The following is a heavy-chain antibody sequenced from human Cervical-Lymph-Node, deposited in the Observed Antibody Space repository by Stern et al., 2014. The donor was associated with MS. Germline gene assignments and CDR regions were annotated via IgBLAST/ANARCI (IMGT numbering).Heavy chain of an antibody. CDR1: GYSFPNYG. CDR2: ISPDNGNT. CDR3: ARERRGDFSDYYLDY. D-gene: IGHD2-21*02. J-gene: IGHJ4*02. V-gene: IGHV1-18*01. Sequence: VQLVESGAEVKQPGASVRVSCPASGYSFPNYGITWVRDVPGQGLAWLAWISPDNGNTVYAQNLQSSVVVTTDTATSTAYMDLRSLRSDDTAIYYCARERRGDFSDYYLDYWGQGTLVTVSS.